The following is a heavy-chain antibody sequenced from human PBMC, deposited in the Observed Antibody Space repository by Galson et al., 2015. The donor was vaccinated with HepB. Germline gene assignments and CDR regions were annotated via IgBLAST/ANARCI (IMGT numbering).Heavy chain of an antibody. J-gene: IGHJ4*02. CDR1: GYTFTDFY. V-gene: IGHV1-2*02. D-gene: IGHD1-26*01. CDR2: IYPNTGDT. CDR3: ARDGVGTTPDFDS. Sequence: SCKASGYTFTDFYMYWVRQAPGQGLECMGWIYPNTGDTESTQKFQGRVTMTRDTSINTAYMELNSLTSDDTAVYYCARDGVGTTPDFDSWGQGTLVTVSS.